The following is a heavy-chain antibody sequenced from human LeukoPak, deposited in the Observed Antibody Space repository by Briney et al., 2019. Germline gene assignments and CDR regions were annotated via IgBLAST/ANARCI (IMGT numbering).Heavy chain of an antibody. J-gene: IGHJ5*02. Sequence: GGSLRLSCAASGFTFSDYYMSWIRQAPGKGLEWVSYISSSSSYTNYAESVKGRFTISRDNAKNSLYLQMNSLRAEDTAVYYCASRGTTGSWFAPWGQGTLVTVSS. CDR3: ASRGTTGSWFAP. D-gene: IGHD1-7*01. V-gene: IGHV3-11*06. CDR2: ISSSSSYT. CDR1: GFTFSDYY.